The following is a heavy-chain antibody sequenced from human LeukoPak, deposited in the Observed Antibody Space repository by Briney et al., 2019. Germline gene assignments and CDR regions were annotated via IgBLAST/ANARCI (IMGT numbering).Heavy chain of an antibody. V-gene: IGHV1-46*01. Sequence: ASVKVSCKASGYTFTSYYMHWVRQAPGQGLEWMGIINPSGGSTSYAQKFQGRVTMTRDTSTSTVYMELSSLRSEDTAVYYCAREGRPTYYDFWSGYGMDVWGQGTTVTVSS. CDR1: GYTFTSYY. D-gene: IGHD3-3*01. CDR3: AREGRPTYYDFWSGYGMDV. CDR2: INPSGGST. J-gene: IGHJ6*02.